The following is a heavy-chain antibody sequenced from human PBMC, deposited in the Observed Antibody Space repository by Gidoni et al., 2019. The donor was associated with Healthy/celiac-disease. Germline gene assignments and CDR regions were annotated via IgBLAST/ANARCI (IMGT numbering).Heavy chain of an antibody. J-gene: IGHJ5*02. CDR2: INHSGST. Sequence: QVQLQQWGAGLLKPSETLSITCAVYGGSLSGYYWSWIRQPPGKGLEWIGEINHSGSTNSNPYLNSRVTISVDTSQNQFSLKLSSVTAADTAVYYCARAHGRVRFDPWGQGTLVTVSS. D-gene: IGHD1-26*01. CDR1: GGSLSGYY. CDR3: ARAHGRVRFDP. V-gene: IGHV4-34*01.